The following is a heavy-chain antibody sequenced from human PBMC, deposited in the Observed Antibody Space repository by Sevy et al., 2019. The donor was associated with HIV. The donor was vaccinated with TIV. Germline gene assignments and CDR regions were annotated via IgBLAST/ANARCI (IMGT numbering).Heavy chain of an antibody. Sequence: GGSLRLSCAASGFTFGSYTLHWVRQAPGKGLEWVALISQTYDGSKKYYIDSVQGRFTISRDNSKNTLYLQMDSLRPEDTAVYYCARDNSGYFFFDYWVQGTLVTVSS. J-gene: IGHJ4*02. V-gene: IGHV3-30-3*01. CDR1: GFTFGSYT. D-gene: IGHD3-22*01. CDR2: ISQTYDGSKK. CDR3: ARDNSGYFFFDY.